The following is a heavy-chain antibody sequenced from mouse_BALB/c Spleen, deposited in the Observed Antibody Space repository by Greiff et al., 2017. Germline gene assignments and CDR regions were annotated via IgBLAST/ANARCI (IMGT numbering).Heavy chain of an antibody. CDR1: GFTFSSYG. J-gene: IGHJ4*01. D-gene: IGHD2-10*02. CDR2: INSNGGST. Sequence: EVKLVESGGGLVQPGGSLKLSCAASGFTFSSYGMSWVRQTPDKRLELVATINSNGGSTYYPDSVKGRFTISRDNAKNTLYLQMSSLKSEDTAMYYCARAPSYGNYFYYAIDYWGQGTSVTVSS. CDR3: ARAPSYGNYFYYAIDY. V-gene: IGHV5-6-3*01.